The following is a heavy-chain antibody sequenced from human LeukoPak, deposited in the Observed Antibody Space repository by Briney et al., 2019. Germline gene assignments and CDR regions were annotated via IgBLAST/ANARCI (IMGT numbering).Heavy chain of an antibody. J-gene: IGHJ4*02. CDR1: GFTFDRFT. D-gene: IGHD6-19*01. Sequence: GGSLRLSCAASGFTFDRFTIHWVRQTPGKGLEWVSLINRRGHTFYADSVKGRFTISRDTSKNTLFLQMNSLRAEDTALYYCARNDFGSGWLGDYWGQGTLVTVFS. CDR3: ARNDFGSGWLGDY. V-gene: IGHV3-43*01. CDR2: INRRGHT.